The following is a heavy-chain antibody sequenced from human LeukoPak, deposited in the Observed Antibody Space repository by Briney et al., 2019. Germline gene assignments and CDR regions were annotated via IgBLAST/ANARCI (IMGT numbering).Heavy chain of an antibody. D-gene: IGHD4-17*01. CDR3: ARDWPYGDYWSDSDY. CDR2: IKQDGSEK. J-gene: IGHJ4*02. V-gene: IGHV3-7*01. CDR1: GFTFSSYW. Sequence: GGSLRLSCAASGFTFSSYWMSWVRQAPGKGLEWVANIKQDGSEKYYVDSVKGRFTISRDNAKNSLYLQMNSLRAEDTAVYYCARDWPYGDYWSDSDYGGKETLVTVS.